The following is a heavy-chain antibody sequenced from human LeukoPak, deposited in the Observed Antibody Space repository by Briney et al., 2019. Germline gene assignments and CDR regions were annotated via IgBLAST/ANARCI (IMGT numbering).Heavy chain of an antibody. CDR1: GGSFSGYY. J-gene: IGHJ4*02. V-gene: IGHV4-34*01. Sequence: SETLFLTCAVYGGSFSGYYWSWIRQPPGKGLEWIGEINQSGSTNYNPSLRSRVTISVDTSKDQFSLKLSSVTAADTAVFYCARRGALGSSGYYHFDYWGQGTLVTVSS. CDR3: ARRGALGSSGYYHFDY. CDR2: INQSGST. D-gene: IGHD3-22*01.